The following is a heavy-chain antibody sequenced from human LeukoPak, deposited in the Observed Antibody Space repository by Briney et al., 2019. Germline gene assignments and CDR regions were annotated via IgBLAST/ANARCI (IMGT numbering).Heavy chain of an antibody. Sequence: SQTLSLTCAVSGGSISRGGYYWTWIRQPPGKGLEWIGYIYHSGSTYYNPSLKSRLTISVDRSKNQFSLKLSSVTAADTAVYYCARSTTVTTFDYWGQRTLVSVSS. CDR3: ARSTTVTTFDY. CDR1: GGSISRGGYY. V-gene: IGHV4-30-2*01. J-gene: IGHJ4*02. D-gene: IGHD4-17*01. CDR2: IYHSGST.